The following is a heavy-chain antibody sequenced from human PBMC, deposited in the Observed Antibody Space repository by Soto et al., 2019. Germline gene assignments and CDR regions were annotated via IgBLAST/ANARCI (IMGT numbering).Heavy chain of an antibody. D-gene: IGHD3-22*01. V-gene: IGHV3-13*01. CDR2: IGTAGDT. Sequence: GGSLRLSCAASGFTFSSCDMHWVRQATGKGLEWVSAIGTAGDTYYPGSVKGRFTISRENAKNSLYLQMNSLRAGDTAVYYCARAYYDSSGYFAPMDVWGQGTTVTVSS. CDR1: GFTFSSCD. CDR3: ARAYYDSSGYFAPMDV. J-gene: IGHJ6*02.